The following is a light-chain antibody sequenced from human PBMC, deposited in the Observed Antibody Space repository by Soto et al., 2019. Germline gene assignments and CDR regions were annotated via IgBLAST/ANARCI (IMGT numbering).Light chain of an antibody. CDR3: AAWDDSLNGYV. CDR1: SSNIGSNH. Sequence: QSVMTQSPSASGTPGQRVTISCSGSSSNIGSNHVNWYQQLPGTAPKLLIYSTNQRPSGVPDRFSGSKSGTSASLAISGLQSEDEGDYYCAAWDDSLNGYVFGTGTKLTVL. CDR2: STN. V-gene: IGLV1-44*01. J-gene: IGLJ1*01.